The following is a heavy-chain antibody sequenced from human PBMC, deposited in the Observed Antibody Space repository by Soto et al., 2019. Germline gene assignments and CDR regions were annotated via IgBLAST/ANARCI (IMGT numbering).Heavy chain of an antibody. V-gene: IGHV1-18*01. J-gene: IGHJ4*02. CDR2: ISAYNGNT. CDR1: GYTFTSYG. Sequence: QVQLVQSGAEVKKPGASVKVSCKASGYTFTSYGISWVRQAPGQGLEWMGWISAYNGNTNYAQKLQGRVTMTTDTSTSTAYRELRSLRSDDTAVYYCARSIRRADGQFSQGYWGQGTLVTVSS. D-gene: IGHD4-4*01. CDR3: ARSIRRADGQFSQGY.